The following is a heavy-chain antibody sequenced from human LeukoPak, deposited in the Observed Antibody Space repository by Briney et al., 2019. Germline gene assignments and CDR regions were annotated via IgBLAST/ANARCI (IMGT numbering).Heavy chain of an antibody. Sequence: GGSLRLSCAASGFTVSSNYMSWVRQAPGKGLEWVSVIYSGGSTYYADSVKGRFTISRDNSKNTLYLQMNSLRAEDTAVYYCTTGYAGSSRPGRDYYYYGMDVWGQGTTVTVSS. CDR2: IYSGGST. CDR1: GFTVSSNY. V-gene: IGHV3-53*01. D-gene: IGHD6-13*01. J-gene: IGHJ6*02. CDR3: TTGYAGSSRPGRDYYYYGMDV.